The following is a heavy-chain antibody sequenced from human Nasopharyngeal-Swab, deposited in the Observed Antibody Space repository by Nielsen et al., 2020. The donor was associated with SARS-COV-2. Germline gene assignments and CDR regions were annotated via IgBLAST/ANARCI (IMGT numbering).Heavy chain of an antibody. CDR1: GFTFSSYS. J-gene: IGHJ4*02. CDR2: ISSSSSTI. CDR3: ARDPFPYYYDSSGSFDY. Sequence: GSLRLSCAASGFTFSSYSMNWVRQAPGKGLEWVSYISSSSSTIYYADSVKGRFTISRDNAKNSLYLQMNSLRAEDTAVYYCARDPFPYYYDSSGSFDYWGQGTLVTVSS. V-gene: IGHV3-48*04. D-gene: IGHD3-22*01.